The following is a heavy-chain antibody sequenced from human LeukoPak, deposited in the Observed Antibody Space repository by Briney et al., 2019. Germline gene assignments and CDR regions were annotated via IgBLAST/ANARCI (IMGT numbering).Heavy chain of an antibody. V-gene: IGHV4-39*07. Sequence: SETLSLTCTVSGGSISSSSYYWGWIRQPPGKVLEWIGSIYYSGSTYYNPSLKSRVTISVDTSKNQFSLKLSSVTAADTAVYYCARDQMGGYAGNYYYMDVWGKGTTVTVSS. CDR2: IYYSGST. J-gene: IGHJ6*03. CDR1: GGSISSSSYY. CDR3: ARDQMGGYAGNYYYMDV. D-gene: IGHD5-12*01.